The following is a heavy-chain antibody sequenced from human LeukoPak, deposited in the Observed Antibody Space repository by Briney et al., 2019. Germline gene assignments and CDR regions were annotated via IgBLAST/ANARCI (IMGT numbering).Heavy chain of an antibody. CDR2: ISGDGGST. V-gene: IGHV3-43*02. CDR1: GFTFDGYS. J-gene: IGHJ4*02. CDR3: AKDRRAAG. D-gene: IGHD6-13*01. Sequence: WGSLTLSCTASGFTFDGYSMHWVRQPPGKGLEWVSLISGDGGSTYYAYSVKGRFTISRDNSKNSLYLQMNSMRTEDTVLYYCAKDRRAAGWGQGTPVTVSS.